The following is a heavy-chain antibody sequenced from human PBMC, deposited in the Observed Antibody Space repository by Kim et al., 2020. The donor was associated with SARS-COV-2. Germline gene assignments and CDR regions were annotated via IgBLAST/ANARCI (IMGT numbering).Heavy chain of an antibody. CDR3: ARVRRSFQGISRPTWFDP. CDR2: INHSGTT. J-gene: IGHJ5*02. Sequence: SETLSLTCAVYGGSFVGYYWAWIRQPPGKGLGWIGEINHSGTTNSNPSLKSLFTISVDTSKNQVSLNVSSVTAADTAVYYCARVRRSFQGISRPTWFDPWGQGTLVTVSS. D-gene: IGHD2-15*01. V-gene: IGHV4-34*01. CDR1: GGSFVGYY.